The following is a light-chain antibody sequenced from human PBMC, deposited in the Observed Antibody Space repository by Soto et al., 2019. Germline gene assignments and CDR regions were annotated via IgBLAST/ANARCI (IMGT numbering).Light chain of an antibody. Sequence: DIVMTQSPPSLPVTPGAPASITCRSSDTLLHSDGFNYLDWYLQKPGQAPQLLIYLGSNRASGVPDRFRGSGAATDFTLEISRVEAEDVGVYYCMQALQGLTFGGGTKVEIK. CDR3: MQALQGLT. V-gene: IGKV2-28*01. CDR1: DTLLHSDGFNY. J-gene: IGKJ4*01. CDR2: LGS.